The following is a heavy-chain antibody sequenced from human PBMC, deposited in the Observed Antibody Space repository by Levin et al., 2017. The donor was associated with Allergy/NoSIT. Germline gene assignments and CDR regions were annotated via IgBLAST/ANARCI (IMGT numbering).Heavy chain of an antibody. V-gene: IGHV4-39*01. Sequence: PSETLSLTCTVSGGSISSSSYYWGWIRQPPGKGLEWIGSIYYSGSTYYNPSLKSRVTISVDTSKNQFSLKLSSVTAADTAVYYCARVSGWHWFDPWGQGTLVTVSS. CDR1: GGSISSSSYY. CDR3: ARVSGWHWFDP. CDR2: IYYSGST. J-gene: IGHJ5*02. D-gene: IGHD6-19*01.